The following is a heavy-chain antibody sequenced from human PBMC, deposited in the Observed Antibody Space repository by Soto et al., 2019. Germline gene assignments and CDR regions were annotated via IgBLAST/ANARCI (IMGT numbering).Heavy chain of an antibody. CDR1: GGSVSSGSYY. D-gene: IGHD5-18*01. CDR2: IYYSGST. J-gene: IGHJ4*02. CDR3: ARCGYSYGSEFDY. V-gene: IGHV4-61*01. Sequence: SETLSLTCTVSGGSVSSGSYYWSWIRQPPGKGLEWIGYIYYSGSTNYNPSLKSRVTISVDTSKNQFSLKLSSVTAADAAVYYCARCGYSYGSEFDYWGQGTLVTVPQ.